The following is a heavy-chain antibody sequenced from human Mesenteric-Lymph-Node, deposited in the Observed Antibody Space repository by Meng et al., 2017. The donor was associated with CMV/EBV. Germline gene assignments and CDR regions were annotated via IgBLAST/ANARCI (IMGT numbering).Heavy chain of an antibody. CDR2: INWNGGST. Sequence: LSLTCAVSGFTFNDYGMSWVRQAPGKGLEWVSGINWNGGSTGYADSVKGRFTISRDNAKNSLYLQMNSLRAEDTASYHCARTSYSNYVYYYYGMDVWGQGTTVTVSS. CDR3: ARTSYSNYVYYYYGMDV. V-gene: IGHV3-20*01. J-gene: IGHJ6*02. CDR1: GFTFNDYG. D-gene: IGHD4-11*01.